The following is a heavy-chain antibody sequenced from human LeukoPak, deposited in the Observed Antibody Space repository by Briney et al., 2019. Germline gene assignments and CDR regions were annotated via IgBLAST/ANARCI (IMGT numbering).Heavy chain of an antibody. V-gene: IGHV5-51*01. CDR1: GYSFTNYW. CDR2: IYPGDSDI. J-gene: IGHJ6*03. D-gene: IGHD3-22*01. CDR3: ARHSTSSGYYSPYYYYYMDV. Sequence: GESLKISCKGSGYSFTNYWIGWVRQMPGKGLEWMGIIYPGDSDIRYSPSFQGQVTISADKSISTAYLQWSSLKASDTAMYYCARHSTSSGYYSPYYYYYMDVWGKGTTVTVSS.